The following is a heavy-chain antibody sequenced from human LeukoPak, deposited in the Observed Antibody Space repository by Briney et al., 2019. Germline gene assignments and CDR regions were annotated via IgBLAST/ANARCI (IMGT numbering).Heavy chain of an antibody. D-gene: IGHD3-16*01. J-gene: IGHJ5*02. CDR1: GGSISSGDYY. CDR2: IYYSGST. Sequence: PSETLSLTCTVSGGSISSGDYYWSWIRQPPGKGLEWIGYIYYSGSTYYNPSLKSRVTISVDTSKNQFSLKLSSVTAADTAVYYRARVLGLQDDWFDPWGQGTLVTVSS. V-gene: IGHV4-30-4*08. CDR3: ARVLGLQDDWFDP.